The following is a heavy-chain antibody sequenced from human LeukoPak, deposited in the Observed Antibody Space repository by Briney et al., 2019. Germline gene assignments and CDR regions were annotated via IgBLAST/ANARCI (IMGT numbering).Heavy chain of an antibody. CDR2: ISSGSYI. V-gene: IGHV3-21*01. J-gene: IGHJ2*01. CDR3: ARLMFIAVGNWYFDP. D-gene: IGHD6-19*01. Sequence: GGSLRLSCAASGFTFSTFGMIWVRQAPGKGLEWVSSISSGSYIYYADAVKARFTISRDNARNSLYLQMNSLGADDTAVYYCARLMFIAVGNWYFDPWGRGTLVTVSS. CDR1: GFTFSTFG.